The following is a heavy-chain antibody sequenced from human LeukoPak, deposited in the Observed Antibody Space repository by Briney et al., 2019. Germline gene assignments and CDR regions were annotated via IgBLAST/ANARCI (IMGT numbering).Heavy chain of an antibody. CDR1: GFTFDDFG. D-gene: IGHD1-1*01. CDR2: INWNGSIT. J-gene: IGHJ4*02. Sequence: GGSLRLSCTTSGFTFDDFGLSWVRQAPGKGLEWVSSINWNGSITPYADSVRGRFTISRGNDKNSLYLQMNSLKVEDTALYYCTRDETGIDYWGPGTLVTVSS. CDR3: TRDETGIDY. V-gene: IGHV3-20*04.